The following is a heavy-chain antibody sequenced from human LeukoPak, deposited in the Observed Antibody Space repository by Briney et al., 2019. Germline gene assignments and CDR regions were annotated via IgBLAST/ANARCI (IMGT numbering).Heavy chain of an antibody. D-gene: IGHD3-22*01. V-gene: IGHV4-39*01. J-gene: IGHJ4*02. Sequence: SETLSLTCTVSGGSISSSSYYWGWVRQPPGKGLEWIGSIYYSGSTYYNPSLKSRVTISVDTSKNQFSLKLSSVTAADTAVYYCARHPEGGTVTLLNYYDSSGYESWGQGTLVTVSS. CDR2: IYYSGST. CDR1: GGSISSSSYY. CDR3: ARHPEGGTVTLLNYYDSSGYES.